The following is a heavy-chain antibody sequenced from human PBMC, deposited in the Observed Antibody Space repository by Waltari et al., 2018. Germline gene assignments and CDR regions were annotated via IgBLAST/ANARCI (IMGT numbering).Heavy chain of an antibody. Sequence: VQLHESGPGVVKPSETLSLTCAVSGYPIGDVYFWGWVRQAPGKGLEWIAMPFHTGKTYYNPSFDTRVSISLDRSKNQFSLNVGPVTDADTALYYCARSGRYTNDNRGFDFWGQGALVTVSS. CDR1: GYPIGDVYF. V-gene: IGHV4-38-2*01. D-gene: IGHD2-8*01. J-gene: IGHJ4*02. CDR2: PFHTGKT. CDR3: ARSGRYTNDNRGFDF.